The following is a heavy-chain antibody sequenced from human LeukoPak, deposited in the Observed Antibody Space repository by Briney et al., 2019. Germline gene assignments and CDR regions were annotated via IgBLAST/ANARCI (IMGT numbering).Heavy chain of an antibody. V-gene: IGHV3-74*01. CDR3: GASYDTSGYYFPFDH. CDR2: IDNDGSRT. Sequence: GGSLRLSCAASGFTFSSYWMHWVRQAPGKGLVWVARIDNDGSRTYYADSVKGQFTISRDDAKNTLYLQMNSLRVEDTAVYYCGASYDTSGYYFPFDHGGQGTQVTVSS. J-gene: IGHJ4*02. D-gene: IGHD3-22*01. CDR1: GFTFSSYW.